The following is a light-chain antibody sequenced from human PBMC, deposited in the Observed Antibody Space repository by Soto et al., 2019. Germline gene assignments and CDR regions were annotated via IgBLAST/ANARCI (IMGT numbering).Light chain of an antibody. J-gene: IGKJ4*01. V-gene: IGKV1-39*01. CDR3: RQSYSTPLT. CDR1: QSISSY. Sequence: DIQMTQSPSSLSASVGDRVTITCRASQSISSYLNWYQQKPGKAPKLLIYAASSLQSGVPSRFSGSRSGTDFTLPISSLQPDDFATYYCRQSYSTPLTFGGGTKVEIK. CDR2: AAS.